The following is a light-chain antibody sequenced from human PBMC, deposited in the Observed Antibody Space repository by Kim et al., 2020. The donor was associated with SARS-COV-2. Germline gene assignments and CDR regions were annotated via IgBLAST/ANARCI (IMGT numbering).Light chain of an antibody. CDR2: DVS. Sequence: QSALTQPASVSGSPGQSIAISCTGTSSDVGGYNFVSWYQQRPGKAPKLMIYDVSSRPSGVSTRFSGSKSGTTASLTISGLHAEDEADYYCSSYSSTTPVVFGGGTKVTVL. CDR3: SSYSSTTPVV. J-gene: IGLJ2*01. V-gene: IGLV2-14*03. CDR1: SSDVGGYNF.